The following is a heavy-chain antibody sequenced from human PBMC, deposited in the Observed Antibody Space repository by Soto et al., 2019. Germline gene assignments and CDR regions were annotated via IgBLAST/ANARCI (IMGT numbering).Heavy chain of an antibody. V-gene: IGHV3-30-3*01. J-gene: IGHJ4*02. Sequence: SLRLSCAASGFSFSSYAMHWVRQAPGKGLECVAVISYDGNNKYFADSVKGRFTISRDNSKNTLFLQMNSLRAEDTAVYYCARDEISDYWGQGTLVTVSS. CDR2: ISYDGNNK. CDR3: ARDEISDY. CDR1: GFSFSSYA.